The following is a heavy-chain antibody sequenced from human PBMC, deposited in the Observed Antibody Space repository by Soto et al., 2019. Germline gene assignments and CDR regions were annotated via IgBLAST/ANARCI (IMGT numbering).Heavy chain of an antibody. CDR2: ISYDGSNK. Sequence: LRLSCAASGFTFSSYAMHWVRQAPGKGLEWVAVISYDGSNKYYADSVKGRFTISRDNSKNTLYLQMNSLRAEDTAVYYCARPSSSWYYYYYGMDVWGQGTTVTVSS. V-gene: IGHV3-30-3*01. CDR1: GFTFSSYA. J-gene: IGHJ6*02. D-gene: IGHD6-13*01. CDR3: ARPSSSWYYYYYGMDV.